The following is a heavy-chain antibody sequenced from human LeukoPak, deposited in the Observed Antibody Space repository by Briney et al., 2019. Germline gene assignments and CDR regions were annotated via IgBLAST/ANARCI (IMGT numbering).Heavy chain of an antibody. J-gene: IGHJ4*02. Sequence: PSETLSLTCAVSGGSISGFYWSCIRQPPGKGLDWIGYIYHSGDSNYNPSLKSRVTISLDTSKNEVSLKLSSVTAADTAVYYCARHAFASPFAYWGQGTLVTVSS. V-gene: IGHV4-59*08. CDR1: GGSISGFY. CDR2: IYHSGDS. CDR3: ARHAFASPFAY. D-gene: IGHD2-21*01.